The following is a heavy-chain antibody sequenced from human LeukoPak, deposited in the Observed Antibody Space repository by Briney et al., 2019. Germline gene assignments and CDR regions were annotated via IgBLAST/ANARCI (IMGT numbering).Heavy chain of an antibody. CDR3: ARAVVTASSYYFDH. D-gene: IGHD2-21*02. Sequence: GASVKVPCKTSGYTFTNYYIHWVRQAPGQGLEWMGIINPSGGTTSYAQKFQGRVTMTRDTSTSTVYMELSSLRSEDTAVYYCARAVVTASSYYFDHWGQGTLVTVSS. CDR2: INPSGGTT. CDR1: GYTFTNYY. V-gene: IGHV1-46*01. J-gene: IGHJ4*02.